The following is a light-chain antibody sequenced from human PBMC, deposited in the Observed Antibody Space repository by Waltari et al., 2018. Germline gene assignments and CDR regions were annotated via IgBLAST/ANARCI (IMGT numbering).Light chain of an antibody. J-gene: IGLJ2*01. CDR2: DVS. CDR1: SSYVGGYNY. V-gene: IGLV2-14*03. CDR3: SSYTSSSPPVL. Sequence: QSALTQPASVSGSPGQSITISCTGTSSYVGGYNYVSWYQQHPGKAPKLMIYDVSNRPSRVSNRFSGSKSGNTASLTISGLQAEDEADYYCSSYTSSSPPVLFGGGTKLTVL.